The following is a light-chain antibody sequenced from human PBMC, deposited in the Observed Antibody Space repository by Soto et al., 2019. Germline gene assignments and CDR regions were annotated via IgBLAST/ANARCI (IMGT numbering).Light chain of an antibody. CDR1: QSVSSY. CDR2: DAS. Sequence: EIVLTQSPATLSLSPGERATLSCRASQSVSSYLACYQQKPGQAPRLLIYDASNRATGIPARFSGSGSGTDFTLTISSLEPEDFAVYYCPQRSIRPPYTYGQGTKRAIK. V-gene: IGKV3-11*01. CDR3: PQRSIRPPYT. J-gene: IGKJ2*01.